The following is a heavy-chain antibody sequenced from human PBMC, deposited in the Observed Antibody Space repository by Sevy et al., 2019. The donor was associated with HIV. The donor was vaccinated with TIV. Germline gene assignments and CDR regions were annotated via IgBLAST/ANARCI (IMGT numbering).Heavy chain of an antibody. V-gene: IGHV3-9*01. CDR3: AKSPRYDILTGSFDP. CDR2: ISWNSGSI. D-gene: IGHD3-9*01. CDR1: GFTFDDYA. Sequence: SLRLSCAASGFTFDDYAMHWVRQAPGKGLEWVSGISWNSGSIGYADSVKGRFTISRDNAKNSLYLQMNSLRAEDTALYYCAKSPRYDILTGSFDPWGQRTLVTVSS. J-gene: IGHJ5*02.